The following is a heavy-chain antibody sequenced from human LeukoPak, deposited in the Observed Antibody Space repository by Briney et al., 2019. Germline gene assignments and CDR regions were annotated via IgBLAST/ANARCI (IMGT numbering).Heavy chain of an antibody. CDR3: AKDHIRRDGYSDFDY. CDR1: GFTFSSYA. V-gene: IGHV3-23*01. D-gene: IGHD5-24*01. J-gene: IGHJ4*02. Sequence: GGSLRLSCAASGFTFSSYAMSWVRQALGKGLEWVSGISDNGGGTYYADSVKGRFTISRDNSKNTLFLQMNSLRAEDTAVYYCAKDHIRRDGYSDFDYWGQGTLVTVSS. CDR2: ISDNGGGT.